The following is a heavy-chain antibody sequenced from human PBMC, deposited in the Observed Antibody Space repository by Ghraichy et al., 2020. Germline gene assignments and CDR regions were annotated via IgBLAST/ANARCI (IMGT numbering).Heavy chain of an antibody. J-gene: IGHJ5*02. CDR2: INHSGST. V-gene: IGHV4-34*01. Sequence: SETLSLTCAVYGGSFSGYYWSWIRQPPGKGLEWIGEINHSGSTNYNPSLKSRVTISVDTSKNQFSLKLSSVTAADTAVYYCARAGDIVVVPAAMTWFDPWGQGTLVTVSS. CDR3: ARAGDIVVVPAAMTWFDP. D-gene: IGHD2-2*01. CDR1: GGSFSGYY.